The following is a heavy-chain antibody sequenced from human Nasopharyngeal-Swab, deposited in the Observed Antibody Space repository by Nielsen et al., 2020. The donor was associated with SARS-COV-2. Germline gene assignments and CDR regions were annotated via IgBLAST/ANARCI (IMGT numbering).Heavy chain of an antibody. V-gene: IGHV1-18*04. CDR2: ISAYNANT. Sequence: ASVKVSCKASGYTFTSYGISWVRQAPGQGLEWMGWISAYNANTNYAQKFRGRVTMTTDTSTNTASMELRSLRSDDTAVYYCARDYGSESYYMDVWGKGTTVTVSS. D-gene: IGHD3-10*01. CDR1: GYTFTSYG. J-gene: IGHJ6*03. CDR3: ARDYGSESYYMDV.